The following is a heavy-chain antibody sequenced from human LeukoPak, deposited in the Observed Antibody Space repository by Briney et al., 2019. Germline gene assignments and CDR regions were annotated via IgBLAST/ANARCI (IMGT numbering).Heavy chain of an antibody. Sequence: GGSLRLSCAASGFTVSSNYMSWVRQAPGRGLEWVSVIYSGGSTYYVDSVKGRFTISRDNSKNTLFLQMNSLRAGDTAAYYCARGTVTMVDYWGQGTLVTVSS. CDR1: GFTVSSNY. V-gene: IGHV3-66*01. CDR2: IYSGGST. J-gene: IGHJ4*02. D-gene: IGHD3-10*01. CDR3: ARGTVTMVDY.